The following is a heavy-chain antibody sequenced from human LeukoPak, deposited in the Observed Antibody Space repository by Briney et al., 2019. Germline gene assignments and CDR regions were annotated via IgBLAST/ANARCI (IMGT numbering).Heavy chain of an antibody. Sequence: ASVKVSCKASGYTFTGYYMHWVRQAPGQGLEWMGRINPNSGGTNYAQKFQGRVTMTRDTSISTAYMELSRLRSDDTAVYYCASSCYAPYCDSDYWGQGTLVTVSS. D-gene: IGHD2-2*01. CDR3: ASSCYAPYCDSDY. J-gene: IGHJ4*02. V-gene: IGHV1-2*06. CDR1: GYTFTGYY. CDR2: INPNSGGT.